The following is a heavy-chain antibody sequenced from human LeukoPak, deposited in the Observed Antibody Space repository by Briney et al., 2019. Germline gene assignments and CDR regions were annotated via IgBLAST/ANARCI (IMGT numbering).Heavy chain of an antibody. V-gene: IGHV3-33*01. Sequence: PGGSLRLSCAASGFTFTNYGMHWVRQAPGTGLEWVALIWYDGSLKYYADSLKGRFTISRDNSKNTLYLQMNSLRAEDTAVYYCASSDDSSYRPWFWGQGTLVTVPS. CDR3: ASSDDSSYRPWF. D-gene: IGHD3-22*01. J-gene: IGHJ4*02. CDR1: GFTFTNYG. CDR2: IWYDGSLK.